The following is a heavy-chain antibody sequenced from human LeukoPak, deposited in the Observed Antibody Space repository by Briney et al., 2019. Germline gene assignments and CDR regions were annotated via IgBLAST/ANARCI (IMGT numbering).Heavy chain of an antibody. CDR2: MNPNSGNT. CDR3: ARDASSSWYDLYYYYYYMDV. Sequence: ASVKVSCKASGYTFTSYDINWVRQATGQGLEWMGWMNPNSGNTGYAQKFQGRVTMTRNTSISTAYMELSSLRSEDTAVYYCARDASSSWYDLYYYYYYMDVCGKGTTVTVSS. CDR1: GYTFTSYD. J-gene: IGHJ6*03. V-gene: IGHV1-8*01. D-gene: IGHD6-13*01.